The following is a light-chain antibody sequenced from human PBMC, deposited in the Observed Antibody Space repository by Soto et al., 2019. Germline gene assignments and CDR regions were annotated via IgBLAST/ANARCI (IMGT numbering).Light chain of an antibody. CDR3: HQYNNWPPWT. V-gene: IGKV3-15*01. CDR1: QSVSNN. Sequence: ILMTQSPATLSVSPGERATLSCRASQSVSNNLAWYQQKPGQAPRLLIYDASTRATGIPARFSGSGSGTEFTLTISGRQSEDFAVYYCHQYNNWPPWTFGQGTKVEIK. CDR2: DAS. J-gene: IGKJ1*01.